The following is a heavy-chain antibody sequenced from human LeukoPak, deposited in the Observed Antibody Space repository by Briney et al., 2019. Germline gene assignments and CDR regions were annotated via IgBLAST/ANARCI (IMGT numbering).Heavy chain of an antibody. CDR2: INTDGSST. V-gene: IGHV3-74*01. D-gene: IGHD3-10*01. CDR1: GFTFSSYW. Sequence: PGGSLRLSCAASGFTFSSYWMHWVRQAPGKGLVCVSRINTDGSSTSYADSVKGRFTISRDNAKNTLYLQMNSLRAEDTAVYYCAKDRSTMVRGVILWFDPWGQGTLVTVSS. CDR3: AKDRSTMVRGVILWFDP. J-gene: IGHJ5*02.